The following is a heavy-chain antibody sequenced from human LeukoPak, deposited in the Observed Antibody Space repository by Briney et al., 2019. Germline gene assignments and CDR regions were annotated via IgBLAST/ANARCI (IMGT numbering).Heavy chain of an antibody. J-gene: IGHJ4*02. D-gene: IGHD3-22*01. CDR1: GFTFSSYA. Sequence: GGSLRLSCAASGFTFSSYAMSWVRQAPGKGLEWVSAISGSGGSTYYADSVKGRFTISRDNSKNTLYLQMNSLRAEDTAVYYCAKESRDSSGYYYGDYFDYWGQGTLVTVSS. CDR3: AKESRDSSGYYYGDYFDY. V-gene: IGHV3-23*01. CDR2: ISGSGGST.